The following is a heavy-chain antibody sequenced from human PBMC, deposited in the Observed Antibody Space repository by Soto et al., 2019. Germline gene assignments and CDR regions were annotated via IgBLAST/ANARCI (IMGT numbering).Heavy chain of an antibody. D-gene: IGHD2-15*01. V-gene: IGHV4-61*01. CDR3: ARTGDCSGGSCYPGRVPGFESYYYYGMDV. CDR1: GGSVSSSSCY. Sequence: PSETLSLTCTVSGGSVSSSSCYWGWIRQPPGKGLEWIGYIYYSGSTNYNPSLKSRVTISVDTSKNQFSLKLSSVTAADTAVYYCARTGDCSGGSCYPGRVPGFESYYYYGMDVWGQGTTVTVSS. CDR2: IYYSGST. J-gene: IGHJ6*02.